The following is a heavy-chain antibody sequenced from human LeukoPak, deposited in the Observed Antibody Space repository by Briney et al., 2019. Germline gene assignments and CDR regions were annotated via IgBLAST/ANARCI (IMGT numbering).Heavy chain of an antibody. CDR1: GFTFSSYG. CDR2: ISYDGSNK. CDR3: AKDGAIVVAGPPHY. Sequence: PGGSLRLSCAASGFTFSSYGMHWVRQAPGKGLEWVAVISYDGSNKYYADSVKGRFTISRDNSKNTLYLQMNSLRAEDTAVYYCAKDGAIVVAGPPHYWGQGTLVTVSS. D-gene: IGHD6-19*01. J-gene: IGHJ4*02. V-gene: IGHV3-30*18.